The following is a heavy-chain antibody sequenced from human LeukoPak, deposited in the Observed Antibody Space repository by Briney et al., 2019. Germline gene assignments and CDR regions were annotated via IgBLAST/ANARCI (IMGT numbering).Heavy chain of an antibody. J-gene: IGHJ4*02. V-gene: IGHV3-23*01. CDR3: AKERTGGWPFDY. D-gene: IGHD6-19*01. CDR1: GLTFSNYA. Sequence: PGGSLRLSCAASGLTFSNYAMSWVRQAPGKGLEWVSGISGSGGNTHYADSVKGRLTISRDNSKNTLYLQMNSLRVDDTAVYFCAKERTGGWPFDYWGQGTLVTVSS. CDR2: ISGSGGNT.